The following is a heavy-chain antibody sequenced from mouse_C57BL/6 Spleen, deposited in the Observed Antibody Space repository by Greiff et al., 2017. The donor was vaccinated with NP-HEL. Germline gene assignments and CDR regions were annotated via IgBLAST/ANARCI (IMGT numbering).Heavy chain of an antibody. CDR1: GYTFTSYW. CDR3: AQFYDDYYYAMDY. J-gene: IGHJ4*01. Sequence: VQLQQPGAELVKPGASVKLSCKASGYTFTSYWMHWVKQRPGQGLEWIGMIHPNSGSTNYNEKFKSKATLTVDKSSSTAYMQLSSLTSEDSAVYYCAQFYDDYYYAMDYWGQGTSVTVSS. V-gene: IGHV1-64*01. D-gene: IGHD2-3*01. CDR2: IHPNSGST.